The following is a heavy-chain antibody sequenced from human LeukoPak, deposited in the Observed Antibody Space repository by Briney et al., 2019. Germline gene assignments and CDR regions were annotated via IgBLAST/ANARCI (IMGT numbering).Heavy chain of an antibody. D-gene: IGHD6-13*01. CDR2: IYYSGSP. Sequence: PSQTLSLTCAVSGVSITSDGISWSWIRQPPGKGLEWLGYIYYSGSPYYNSSLKSRVTVSLDTSKNQFSLKLSSVTAADTAVYYCARDTVGSSRGHDAFDIWGQGTMVTVSS. CDR3: ARDTVGSSRGHDAFDI. V-gene: IGHV4-30-4*07. J-gene: IGHJ3*02. CDR1: GVSITSDGIS.